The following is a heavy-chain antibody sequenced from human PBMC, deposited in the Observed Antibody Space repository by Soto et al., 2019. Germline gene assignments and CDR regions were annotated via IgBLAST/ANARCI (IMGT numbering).Heavy chain of an antibody. D-gene: IGHD3-22*01. Sequence: EVQLVESGGDLVLPGRSLRLSCTASGFTFDAFAMHWVRQAPGKGLEWVSGISWNSGSIGYADPVKGRFTISRDKAKKSLYLEMNSLKTEDTALSDCAKTAPPYDSQGYYPFDIWGQGTLVSVSS. J-gene: IGHJ3*02. CDR1: GFTFDAFA. CDR2: ISWNSGSI. V-gene: IGHV3-9*01. CDR3: AKTAPPYDSQGYYPFDI.